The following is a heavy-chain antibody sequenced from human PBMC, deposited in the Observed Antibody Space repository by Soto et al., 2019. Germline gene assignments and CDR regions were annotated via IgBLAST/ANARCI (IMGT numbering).Heavy chain of an antibody. D-gene: IGHD6-13*01. V-gene: IGHV1-18*01. CDR3: ARDRPWYSSSQAWYFDL. Sequence: ASVKVSCKASGYTFTTYGITWVRQAPGQGLEWMGWISAYNGNTNYAQELQGRVTMTTDTSTSTAYMELRSLRSDDTAVYYCARDRPWYSSSQAWYFDLWGRGTLVTVSS. CDR2: ISAYNGNT. CDR1: GYTFTTYG. J-gene: IGHJ2*01.